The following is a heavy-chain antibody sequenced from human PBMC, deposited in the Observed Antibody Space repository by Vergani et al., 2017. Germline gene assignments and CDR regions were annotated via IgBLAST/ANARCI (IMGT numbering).Heavy chain of an antibody. CDR3: AAGTFEDYYFDY. D-gene: IGHD3-9*01. Sequence: QVQLQESGPGLVKPSETLSLTCTVSGGSLSSYYWSWIRQPPGKGLEWIGYIYYSGSTNYNPSLKSRVTISVDTSKNQFSLKLSSVTAADTAVYYCAAGTFEDYYFDYWGQGTLVTVSS. J-gene: IGHJ4*02. CDR2: IYYSGST. CDR1: GGSLSSYY. V-gene: IGHV4-59*01.